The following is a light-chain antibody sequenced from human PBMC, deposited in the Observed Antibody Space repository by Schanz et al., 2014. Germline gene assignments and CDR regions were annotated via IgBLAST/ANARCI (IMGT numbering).Light chain of an antibody. V-gene: IGKV1-39*01. Sequence: DIQMTQSPSSLSASVGDRVTITCRASQNINSYLSWYQQRPGKAPKLLIYAASSLQSGVPSRFSGSGSGTDFTLTISSLQPEDFATYYCLQSYSTPAPAFGGGTKVEI. CDR2: AAS. CDR3: LQSYSTPAPA. CDR1: QNINSY. J-gene: IGKJ4*01.